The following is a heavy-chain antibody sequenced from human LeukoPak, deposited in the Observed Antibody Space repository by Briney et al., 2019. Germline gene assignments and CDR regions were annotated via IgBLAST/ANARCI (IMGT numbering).Heavy chain of an antibody. CDR2: ISGSGYNT. D-gene: IGHD2-8*01. Sequence: GEYLRLSCAASGFSLSNYAMSWVRQAPGKGLEWVSSISGSGYNTYYIDSVKGRFTISRDNSKNTLYLQMNSLRAEDTAVYYCARPVGVTNRVMEDYWGQGTLVTVSS. CDR3: ARPVGVTNRVMEDY. J-gene: IGHJ4*02. CDR1: GFSLSNYA. V-gene: IGHV3-23*01.